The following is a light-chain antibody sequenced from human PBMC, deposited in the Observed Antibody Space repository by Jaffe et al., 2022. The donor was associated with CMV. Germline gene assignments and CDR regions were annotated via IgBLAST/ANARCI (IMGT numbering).Light chain of an antibody. J-gene: IGKJ5*01. CDR1: QGVLYDSDNKNY. CDR3: QQYYSSPIT. Sequence: DIVMTQSPESLTVSLGERATINCKSSQGVLYDSDNKNYLAWYQQKPGQPPKLLIYWASTRESGVPDRFSGSGSGTDFTLTISSLQAEDVAVYYCQQYYSSPITFGQGTRLEIK. CDR2: WAS. V-gene: IGKV4-1*01.